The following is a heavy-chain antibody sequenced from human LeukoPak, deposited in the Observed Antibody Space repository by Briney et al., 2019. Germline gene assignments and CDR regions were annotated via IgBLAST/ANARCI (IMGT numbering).Heavy chain of an antibody. CDR3: ARLYCSGGSCYSKGYFDY. Sequence: GESLKISCKGSGYRFTNYWIGWVRQMPGRGLEWMGMIYPGDSDTRYRPSFQGQVTISADKSISTAYLQWSSLKASDTAMYYCARLYCSGGSCYSKGYFDYWGQGTPVTVSS. J-gene: IGHJ4*02. V-gene: IGHV5-51*01. CDR2: IYPGDSDT. D-gene: IGHD2-15*01. CDR1: GYRFTNYW.